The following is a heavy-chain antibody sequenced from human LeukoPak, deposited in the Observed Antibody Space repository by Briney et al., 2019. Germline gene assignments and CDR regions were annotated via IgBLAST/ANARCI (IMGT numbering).Heavy chain of an antibody. V-gene: IGHV1-69*01. CDR2: IIPVFGTA. CDR1: GGTFSSYA. Sequence: SVKVSCKASGGTFSSYAISWVRQAPGQGLEWMGGIIPVFGTANYAQKFQGRVTITADESTSTAYMELSSLRSEDTAVYYCARAPFDYGDYYNYFDYWGQGTLVTVSS. J-gene: IGHJ4*02. D-gene: IGHD4-17*01. CDR3: ARAPFDYGDYYNYFDY.